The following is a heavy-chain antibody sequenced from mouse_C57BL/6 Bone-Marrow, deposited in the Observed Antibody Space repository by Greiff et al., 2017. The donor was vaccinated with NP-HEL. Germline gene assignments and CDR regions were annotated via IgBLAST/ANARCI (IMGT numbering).Heavy chain of an antibody. CDR2: ISSGGSYP. Sequence: EVKLMESGGDLVKPGGSLTLSCAASGFTFSSYGMSWVRQTPDKRLEWVAIISSGGSYPYYPASVKGRFTISRANAKNTLYLQRSMPKAEDTAIYYSGSNGSGDRVFDYWGQGTTLTVSS. J-gene: IGHJ2*01. CDR1: GFTFSSYG. CDR3: GSNGSGDRVFDY. D-gene: IGHD3-3*01. V-gene: IGHV5-6*01.